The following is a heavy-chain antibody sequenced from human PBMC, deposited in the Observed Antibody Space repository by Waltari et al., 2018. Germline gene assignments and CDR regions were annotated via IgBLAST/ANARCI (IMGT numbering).Heavy chain of an antibody. CDR1: GDTFSGYA. Sequence: QVQLVQSGAEVKKPGSSVKVSCKASGDTFSGYAMSWVRQAPGQGLEWMGWSFPHFGTAQYAHKFQDRRTITTDEFTTTAYMELSGLGSEDTAVYFCARGGARHYDSSGYYDFDSWGQGTQVSVSS. CDR3: ARGGARHYDSSGYYDFDS. D-gene: IGHD3-22*01. CDR2: SFPHFGTA. V-gene: IGHV1-69*05. J-gene: IGHJ4*02.